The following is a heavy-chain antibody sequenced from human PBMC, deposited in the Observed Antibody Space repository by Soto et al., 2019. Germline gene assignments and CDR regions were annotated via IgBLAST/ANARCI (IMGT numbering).Heavy chain of an antibody. Sequence: PVGSLRLSCAASGFTFDDYAMHWVRQAPGKGLEWVSGISWNSGSIGYADSVKGRFTISRDNAKNSLYLQMNSLRAEDTALYYCAKGIAAAGTGGGVDYWGQGTLVTSPQ. D-gene: IGHD6-13*01. J-gene: IGHJ4*02. CDR3: AKGIAAAGTGGGVDY. V-gene: IGHV3-9*01. CDR2: ISWNSGSI. CDR1: GFTFDDYA.